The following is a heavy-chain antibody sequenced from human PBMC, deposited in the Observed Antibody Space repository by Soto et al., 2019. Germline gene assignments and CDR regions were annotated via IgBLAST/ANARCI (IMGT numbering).Heavy chain of an antibody. V-gene: IGHV1-18*04. CDR3: ARDLSGFYVDGFDI. D-gene: IGHD1-26*01. Sequence: QVQLVQSGTEVKTPGASVKVSCKASGYNFNSYGISWVRQAPGQGLEWMGWISGYNGHTNYVQKFQGRVTMTTDISTSIVYMELRSLRSDDTAVYYCARDLSGFYVDGFDIWGQGTVVTVPS. J-gene: IGHJ3*02. CDR2: ISGYNGHT. CDR1: GYNFNSYG.